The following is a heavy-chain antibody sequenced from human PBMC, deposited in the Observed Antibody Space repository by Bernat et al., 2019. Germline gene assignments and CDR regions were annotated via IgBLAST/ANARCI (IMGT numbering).Heavy chain of an antibody. CDR1: GGSISSSSYY. V-gene: IGHV4-39*01. CDR2: IYYSGST. CDR3: ARRQRYYYGSGDAYYFDY. Sequence: QLQLQESGPGLVKPSETLSLTCTVSGGSISSSSYYWGWIRQPPGKGLEGIGSIYYSGSTYYNPSLKSRVTISVDTSKSQFSLKLSSVTAADTAVYYCARRQRYYYGSGDAYYFDYWGQGTLVTVSS. D-gene: IGHD3-10*01. J-gene: IGHJ4*02.